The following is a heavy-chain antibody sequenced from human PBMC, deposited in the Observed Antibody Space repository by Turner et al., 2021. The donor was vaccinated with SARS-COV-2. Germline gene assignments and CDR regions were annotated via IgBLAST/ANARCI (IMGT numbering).Heavy chain of an antibody. J-gene: IGHJ4*02. D-gene: IGHD4-17*01. Sequence: VQLVQSGAEVKKSGSSLNVSCKASGGTFSTYAIIWVRQAPVPGLEWMGGIFPLFGTSNYAQKFQGRVTITADESTSTAYMELSSLRSEDTAVYYCAKAQGEYGDYGGDYWGQGTLVTVSS. CDR1: GGTFSTYA. CDR3: AKAQGEYGDYGGDY. V-gene: IGHV1-69*01. CDR2: IFPLFGTS.